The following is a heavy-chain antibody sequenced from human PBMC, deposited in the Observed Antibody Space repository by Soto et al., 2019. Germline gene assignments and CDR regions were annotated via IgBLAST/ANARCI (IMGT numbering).Heavy chain of an antibody. V-gene: IGHV1-18*04. CDR3: ARDYSSSFPYYYGMDV. D-gene: IGHD6-6*01. CDR2: ISAYNGNT. J-gene: IGHJ6*02. CDR1: GYTFTNYG. Sequence: ASVKVSCKASGYTFTNYGTSWVRQAPGQGLEWMGWISAYNGNTNYAQKLQGRVTMTTDTSTSTAYMELRSLRSDDTAVYYCARDYSSSFPYYYGMDVWGQGTTVTVSS.